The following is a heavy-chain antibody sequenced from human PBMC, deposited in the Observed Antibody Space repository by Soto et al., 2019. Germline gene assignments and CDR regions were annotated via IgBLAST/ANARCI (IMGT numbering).Heavy chain of an antibody. Sequence: GSLRLSCAASGFTFSSYWMHWVRQAPGKGLVWVSRINSDGSSTSYADSVKGRFTISRDNAKNTLYLQMNSLRAEDTAVYYCARGYDSSGYYWVRVYGMDVWGKGTTVTVAS. CDR1: GFTFSSYW. V-gene: IGHV3-74*01. D-gene: IGHD3-22*01. CDR3: ARGYDSSGYYWVRVYGMDV. J-gene: IGHJ6*04. CDR2: INSDGSST.